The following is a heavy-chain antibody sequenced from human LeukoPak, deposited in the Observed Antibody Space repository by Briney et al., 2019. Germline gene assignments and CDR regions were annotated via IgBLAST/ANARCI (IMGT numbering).Heavy chain of an antibody. CDR1: GGSISSGGYY. V-gene: IGHV4-31*03. J-gene: IGHJ4*02. Sequence: PSQTLSLTCTVSGGSISSGGYYWSWIRRHPGKGLEWFGYIYYSGSTYYNPSLKSRVTISVDTSKNQFSLKLSSVTAADTAVYYCARSVPAALFDYWGQGTLVTVSS. D-gene: IGHD2-2*01. CDR3: ARSVPAALFDY. CDR2: IYYSGST.